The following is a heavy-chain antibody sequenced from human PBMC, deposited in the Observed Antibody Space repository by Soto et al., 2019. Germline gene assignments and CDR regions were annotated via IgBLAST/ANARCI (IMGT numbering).Heavy chain of an antibody. D-gene: IGHD3-10*01. J-gene: IGHJ6*02. V-gene: IGHV1-69*13. Sequence: SVKVSCKASGVTFSSYAISWVRQAPGQGLEWMGGIIPIFGTANYAQKFQGRVTITADESTSTAYMELSSLRSEDTAVYYCAREGRVAVERNYYYGMDVWGQGTTVTVSS. CDR3: AREGRVAVERNYYYGMDV. CDR2: IIPIFGTA. CDR1: GVTFSSYA.